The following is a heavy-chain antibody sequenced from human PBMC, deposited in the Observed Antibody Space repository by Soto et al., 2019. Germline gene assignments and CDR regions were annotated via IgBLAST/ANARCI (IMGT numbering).Heavy chain of an antibody. CDR2: ISGNSGYI. D-gene: IGHD6-19*01. J-gene: IGHJ4*02. V-gene: IGHV3-21*01. Sequence: EVQLVESGGGLVKPGGSLRLSCAGSGFFFSSYTMNWVRQAPGKGLEWVSSISGNSGYIYYADSVKGRFTISRDNAKTSLFLQMTNLRAEDTAVYYCASEITVDGRAGYWGQGTLVTVSS. CDR1: GFFFSSYT. CDR3: ASEITVDGRAGY.